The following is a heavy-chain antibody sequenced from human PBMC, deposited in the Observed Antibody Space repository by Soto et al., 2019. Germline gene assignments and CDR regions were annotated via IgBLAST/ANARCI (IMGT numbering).Heavy chain of an antibody. J-gene: IGHJ4*02. Sequence: GGSLRLSCAASGFTFNRHGMHWVRQAPGKRLEWVALIWYDGSYKNYADSVKGRFTISRDNSKNTLYLQMDSLRAEDTALYYCARDVNDYGDLGLDYWGQGTLVTVSS. CDR1: GFTFNRHG. CDR3: ARDVNDYGDLGLDY. D-gene: IGHD4-17*01. CDR2: IWYDGSYK. V-gene: IGHV3-33*01.